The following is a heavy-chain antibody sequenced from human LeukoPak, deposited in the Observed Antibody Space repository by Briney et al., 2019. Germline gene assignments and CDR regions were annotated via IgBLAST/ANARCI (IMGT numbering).Heavy chain of an antibody. V-gene: IGHV3-66*01. CDR2: IYGAGST. D-gene: IGHD3-9*01. CDR1: GFTVSTNY. CDR3: ARGGLLTGWGNFDY. Sequence: QAGRSLRLSCVASGFTVSTNYMSWVPQSPGKGPEWVSVIYGAGSTFYGNTVKGRFTISRYNSKNTLYLQMNSLRAEDTALYYCARGGLLTGWGNFDYWGQGTLVTASS. J-gene: IGHJ4*02.